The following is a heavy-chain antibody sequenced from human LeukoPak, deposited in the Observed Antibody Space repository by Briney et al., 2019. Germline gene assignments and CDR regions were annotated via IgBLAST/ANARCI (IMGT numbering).Heavy chain of an antibody. V-gene: IGHV1-46*01. Sequence: ASVKVSCKASGYTFTSYYMHCVRQAPGQGLEWMGIINPSGGSTSYAQKFQGRVTMTRDTSTSTVYVELSSLRSEDTAVYYCPRRGAYYDDSSDYSKSVYCGQGTLVTVSS. D-gene: IGHD3-22*01. CDR1: GYTFTSYY. CDR3: PRRGAYYDDSSDYSKSVY. J-gene: IGHJ4*02. CDR2: INPSGGST.